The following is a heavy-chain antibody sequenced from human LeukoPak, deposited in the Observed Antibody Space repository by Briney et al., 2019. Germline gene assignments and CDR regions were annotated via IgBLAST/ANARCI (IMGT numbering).Heavy chain of an antibody. V-gene: IGHV4-34*01. Sequence: SETLSLTCAVYGGSFSGYYWSWIRQPPGKGLEWIGEINHSGSTNYNPSLKSRVTISVATSKNQFSLKLSSVTAADTAVYYCARCKRGVNGVCPKGLDYWGQGTLVTVSS. D-gene: IGHD2-8*01. CDR3: ARCKRGVNGVCPKGLDY. CDR2: INHSGST. CDR1: GGSFSGYY. J-gene: IGHJ4*02.